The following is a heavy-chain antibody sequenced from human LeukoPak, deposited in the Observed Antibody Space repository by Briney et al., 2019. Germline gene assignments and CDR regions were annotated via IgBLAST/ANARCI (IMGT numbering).Heavy chain of an antibody. CDR3: ARGYSSSWYHGGPFQH. CDR1: GGTFSRYA. D-gene: IGHD6-13*01. Sequence: ASVKVSCKASGGTFSRYAISWVRQAPGQGLEWMGGIIPIFGTPNYAQKFQGRVTITADESTSTAYMELSSLRSEDTAVYYCARGYSSSWYHGGPFQHWGQGTLVTVSS. CDR2: IIPIFGTP. V-gene: IGHV1-69*13. J-gene: IGHJ1*01.